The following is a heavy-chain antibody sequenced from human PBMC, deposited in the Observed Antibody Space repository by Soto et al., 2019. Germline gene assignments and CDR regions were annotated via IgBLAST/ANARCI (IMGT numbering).Heavy chain of an antibody. CDR3: ARETYGDYVGYFDP. Sequence: PSETLSLTCAVYGGSFSGYYWSWIRQPPGKGLEGIGEINHSGSTNYNPSLKSRVTISVDTSKNQFSLKLSSVTAADTAVYYCARETYGDYVGYFDPWGEGIQVTVSS. J-gene: IGHJ5*02. CDR2: INHSGST. CDR1: GGSFSGYY. D-gene: IGHD4-17*01. V-gene: IGHV4-34*01.